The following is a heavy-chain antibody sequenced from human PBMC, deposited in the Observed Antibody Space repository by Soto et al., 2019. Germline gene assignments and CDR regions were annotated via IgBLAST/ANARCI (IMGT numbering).Heavy chain of an antibody. D-gene: IGHD3-22*01. CDR3: ARGGNTYYYDSKGFDI. CDR2: INPNSGGT. Sequence: ASVKVSCKASGYTFTGYYMHWVRQAPGQGLEWMGWINPNSGGTNYAQKFQGWVTMTRDTSISTAYMELSRLRSDDTAVYYCARGGNTYYYDSKGFDIWGQGTMVTVSS. J-gene: IGHJ3*02. V-gene: IGHV1-2*04. CDR1: GYTFTGYY.